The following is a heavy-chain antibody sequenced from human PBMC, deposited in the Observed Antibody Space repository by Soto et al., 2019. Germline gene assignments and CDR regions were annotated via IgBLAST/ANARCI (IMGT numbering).Heavy chain of an antibody. CDR2: INDRGSI. D-gene: IGHD3-9*01. CDR1: GGSFSGYY. J-gene: IGHJ2*01. Sequence: QVQLQQWGAGPLRPLETLSLTCGVSGGSFSGYYGAWIRQSQGKGREWIGEINDRGSINYNPSLKSRVSISVDTSKNHYSLNLRSVTAADTAVYYCARESHDILTGPPWVWYFDLWGRGTLVTVSS. CDR3: ARESHDILTGPPWVWYFDL. V-gene: IGHV4-34*01.